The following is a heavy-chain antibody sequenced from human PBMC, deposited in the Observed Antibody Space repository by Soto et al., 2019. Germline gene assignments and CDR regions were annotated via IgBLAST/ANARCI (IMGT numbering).Heavy chain of an antibody. CDR2: IYYSGST. V-gene: IGHV4-59*06. CDR1: GGPPRRLY. CDR3: ARALVEWLLLDAFDS. D-gene: IGHD3-3*01. Sequence: SEDPCPPRSVSGGPPRRLYLGVFRPPPGKGLEWIGYIYYSGSTYYNPSLKSRVTISVDTSKNQFSLKLSSVTAADTAVYYCARALVEWLLLDAFDSWGQGTMVTVSS. J-gene: IGHJ3*02.